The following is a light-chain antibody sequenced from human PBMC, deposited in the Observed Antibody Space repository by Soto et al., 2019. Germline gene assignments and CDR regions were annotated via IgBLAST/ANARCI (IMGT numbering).Light chain of an antibody. V-gene: IGKV3-11*01. CDR3: LHRYNWPLT. CDR1: QSVSNY. CDR2: DAS. J-gene: IGKJ4*01. Sequence: EIVLTQSPATLSLYPGERATLSCRASQSVSNYLAWYRHKPGQAPRLLIYDASNRATGIPARFSGSGSGTDFTLTISRLEPEDFAVYYCLHRYNWPLTFGGGTKVEIK.